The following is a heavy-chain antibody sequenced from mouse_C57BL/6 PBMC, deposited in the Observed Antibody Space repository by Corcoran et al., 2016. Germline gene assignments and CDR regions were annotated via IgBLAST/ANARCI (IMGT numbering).Heavy chain of an antibody. J-gene: IGHJ3*01. V-gene: IGHV1-26*01. Sequence: EVQLQQSGPELVKPGASVKISCKASGYTFTDYYMNWVKQSHGKSLEWIGDINPNNGGTSYNQKFKGKATLTVDKSSSTAYMELRSLTSEDSAVYDCARGSYGSSPDWFAYWGQGTLVTVSA. CDR1: GYTFTDYY. CDR3: ARGSYGSSPDWFAY. D-gene: IGHD1-1*01. CDR2: INPNNGGT.